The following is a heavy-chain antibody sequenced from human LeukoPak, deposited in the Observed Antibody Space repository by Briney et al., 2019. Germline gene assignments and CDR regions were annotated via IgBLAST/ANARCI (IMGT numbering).Heavy chain of an antibody. Sequence: GSLRLSCAASGFTFSSHSMDWVRPAPGKGLEWVSYISSTSSIISYVDSVRGRFTISSDNAKNSLYLQMNSLRDEDTAVYYCVRESSYAFNIWGQGTMVTVSS. J-gene: IGHJ3*02. CDR3: VRESSYAFNI. V-gene: IGHV3-48*02. CDR1: GFTFSSHS. CDR2: ISSTSSII.